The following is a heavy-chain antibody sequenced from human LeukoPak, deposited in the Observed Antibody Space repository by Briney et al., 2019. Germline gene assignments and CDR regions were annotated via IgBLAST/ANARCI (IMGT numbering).Heavy chain of an antibody. CDR3: ARETTSIMITFGGVIGGSSFDY. Sequence: SQTLSLTCAISGDSVSSNSAAWNWIRQSPSRGLEWLGRTYYRSKWYNDYAVSVKSRITINPDTSKNQLSLQLNSVTPEDTAVYYCARETTSIMITFGGVIGGSSFDYWGQGTLVTVSS. J-gene: IGHJ4*02. V-gene: IGHV6-1*01. CDR1: GDSVSSNSAA. D-gene: IGHD3-16*02. CDR2: TYYRSKWYN.